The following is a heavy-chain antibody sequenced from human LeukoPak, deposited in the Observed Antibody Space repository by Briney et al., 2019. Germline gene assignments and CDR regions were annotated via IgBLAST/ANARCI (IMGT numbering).Heavy chain of an antibody. CDR1: GGSISSGSYY. J-gene: IGHJ5*02. Sequence: PSQTLSLTCTVSGGSISSGSYYWSWIRQPAGKGLEWIGRIYTSGSTNYNPSLKSRVTISVDTSKNQFPLKLSSVTAADTAVYYCARGRFGDWFDPWGQGTLVTVSS. CDR3: ARGRFGDWFDP. V-gene: IGHV4-61*02. CDR2: IYTSGST. D-gene: IGHD3-10*01.